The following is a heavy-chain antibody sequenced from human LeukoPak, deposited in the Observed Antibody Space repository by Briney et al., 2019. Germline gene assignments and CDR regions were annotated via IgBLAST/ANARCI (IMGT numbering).Heavy chain of an antibody. D-gene: IGHD4-17*01. CDR1: GGSFSGYY. V-gene: IGHV4-34*01. CDR3: ARGATVSTYYFDY. Sequence: PETLSLTCAVYGGSFSGYYWSWIRQPPGKGLEWIGEINHSGSTNYNPSLKSRVTISVDTSKNQFSLKLSSVTAADTAVYYCARGATVSTYYFDYWGQGTLVTVSS. CDR2: INHSGST. J-gene: IGHJ4*02.